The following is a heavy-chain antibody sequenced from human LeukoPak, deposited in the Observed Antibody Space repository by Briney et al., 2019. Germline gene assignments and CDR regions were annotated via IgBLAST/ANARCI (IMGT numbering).Heavy chain of an antibody. CDR2: INYSGGT. J-gene: IGHJ5*02. CDR3: ARYGSGSTWFDP. CDR1: GGSISSSAYY. D-gene: IGHD3-10*01. V-gene: IGHV4-30-4*08. Sequence: PSETLSLTCTVSGGSISSSAYYWGWIRQPPGKGLEWIGYINYSGGTYYNPSLKSRVTISVDTSKNHFSLKLSSVTAADTAVYYCARYGSGSTWFDPWGQGTLVTVSS.